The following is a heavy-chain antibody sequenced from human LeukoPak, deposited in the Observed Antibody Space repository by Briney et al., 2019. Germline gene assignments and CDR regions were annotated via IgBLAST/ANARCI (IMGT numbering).Heavy chain of an antibody. CDR2: IYYSGST. J-gene: IGHJ4*02. V-gene: IGHV4-61*08. CDR3: ARLPGGDHFDY. CDR1: GGSISSGGYS. D-gene: IGHD2-21*02. Sequence: PSETLSLTCAVSGGSISSGGYSWSWIRQPPGKGLEWIGYIYYSGSTNYNPSLKSRVTISVDTSKNQFSLKLSSVTAADTAVYYCARLPGGDHFDYWGQGTLVTVSS.